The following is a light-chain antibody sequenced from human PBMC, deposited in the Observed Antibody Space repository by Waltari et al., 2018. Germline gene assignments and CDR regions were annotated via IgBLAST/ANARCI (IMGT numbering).Light chain of an antibody. Sequence: DIQMTQSPSTLSASVGDRVTLTCRASQSITSWLAWYQQKPGKAPKLPIYDASSLESGVPSRFSGSGSGTEFTLTISSLQPDDFATYYCQQYHSYSSYTFGQGTKLEIK. V-gene: IGKV1-5*01. CDR1: QSITSW. CDR2: DAS. J-gene: IGKJ2*01. CDR3: QQYHSYSSYT.